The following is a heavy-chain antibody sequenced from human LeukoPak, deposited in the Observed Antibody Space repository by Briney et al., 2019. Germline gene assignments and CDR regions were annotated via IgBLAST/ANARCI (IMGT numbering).Heavy chain of an antibody. CDR3: AREVDTAMVNDY. J-gene: IGHJ4*02. CDR2: INTDGSST. CDR1: GFTFSRYW. V-gene: IGHV3-74*01. D-gene: IGHD5-18*01. Sequence: GGSLRLSCAASGFTFSRYWMRWVRQAPGKGLVWVSRINTDGSSTSYADSVKGRFTISRDNAKNTLSLQMNSLRAEDTAVYYCAREVDTAMVNDYWGQGTLVTVSS.